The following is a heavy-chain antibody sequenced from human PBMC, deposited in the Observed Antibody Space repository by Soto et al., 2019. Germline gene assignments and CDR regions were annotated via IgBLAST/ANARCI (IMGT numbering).Heavy chain of an antibody. Sequence: GGSLRLSCTGSGFSFFSYAMSWVRQAPGKGLEWVSTISGSGVQTYYADSVKGRFVVSRDNEKNTVYLHMSSLTGEDTAVYFCAQIEMGWFGQWGQGTQVTV. CDR1: GFSFFSYA. CDR2: ISGSGVQT. D-gene: IGHD2-8*01. J-gene: IGHJ5*02. V-gene: IGHV3-23*01. CDR3: AQIEMGWFGQ.